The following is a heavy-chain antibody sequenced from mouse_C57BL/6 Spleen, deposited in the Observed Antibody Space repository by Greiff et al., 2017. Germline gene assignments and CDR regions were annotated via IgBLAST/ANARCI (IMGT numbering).Heavy chain of an antibody. Sequence: EVKLMESGPELVKPGASVKISCKASGYTFTDYYMNWVKQSHGKSLEWIGDINPNNGGTSYNQKFKGKATLTVDKSSSTAYMELRSLTSEDSAVYYCAQGGGYYGSSHYAMDYWGQGTSVTVSS. V-gene: IGHV1-26*01. D-gene: IGHD1-1*01. CDR1: GYTFTDYY. J-gene: IGHJ4*01. CDR2: INPNNGGT. CDR3: AQGGGYYGSSHYAMDY.